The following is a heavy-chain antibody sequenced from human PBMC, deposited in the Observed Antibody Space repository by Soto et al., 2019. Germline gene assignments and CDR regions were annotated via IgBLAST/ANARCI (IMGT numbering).Heavy chain of an antibody. J-gene: IGHJ4*02. CDR1: GFTFSSYA. CDR3: AKGPDYYDSSGYEDY. CDR2: ISGSGGST. Sequence: GSLRLSCAASGFTFSSYAMSWVRQAPGKGLEWVSAISGSGGSTYYADSVKGRFTISRDNSKNTLYLQMNSLRAEDTAVYYCAKGPDYYDSSGYEDYWGQGTLVTVSS. D-gene: IGHD3-22*01. V-gene: IGHV3-23*01.